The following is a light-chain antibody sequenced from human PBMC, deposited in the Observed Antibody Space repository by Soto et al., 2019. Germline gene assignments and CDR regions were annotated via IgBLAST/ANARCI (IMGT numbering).Light chain of an antibody. CDR1: QSITSY. J-gene: IGKJ5*01. Sequence: DIQMTQSPSSLSASVGDRVTITCRASQSITSYLNWYQQKPGKAPKLLIYAASNLQSGVPSRFGGSGSGTDFTLTISSLQPEDFATYYCQQSYSTPTSITFGQGTRLEIK. V-gene: IGKV1-39*01. CDR2: AAS. CDR3: QQSYSTPTSIT.